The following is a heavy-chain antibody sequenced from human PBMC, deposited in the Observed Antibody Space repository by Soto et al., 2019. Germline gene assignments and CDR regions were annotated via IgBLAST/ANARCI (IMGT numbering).Heavy chain of an antibody. V-gene: IGHV2-70*13. CDR2: IDWDNNK. D-gene: IGHD1-1*01. CDR1: GFSVITSGMF. CDR3: ARSTGYYYYYGVDV. J-gene: IGHJ6*02. Sequence: SGPTLVNPTQTLTLTCTVSGFSVITSGMFVSWIRQPPGKALEWLALIDWDNNKYYSTSLKTRVTISKDTSKNQVVLTMTNVDPVDIATYYCARSTGYYYYYGVDVWGQGTTVTVSS.